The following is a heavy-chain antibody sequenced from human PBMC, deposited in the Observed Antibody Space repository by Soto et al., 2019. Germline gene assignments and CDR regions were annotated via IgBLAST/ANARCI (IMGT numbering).Heavy chain of an antibody. Sequence: GGSLRLSCAASGFTFSSYAMHWVRQAPGKGLEWVAVISYDGSNKYYADSVKGRFTISRDNSKNTLYLQMNSLRAEDTAVYYCARDGYSSIDYYGMDVWGQGTTVTVSS. CDR2: ISYDGSNK. V-gene: IGHV3-30-3*01. J-gene: IGHJ6*02. CDR1: GFTFSSYA. CDR3: ARDGYSSIDYYGMDV. D-gene: IGHD6-13*01.